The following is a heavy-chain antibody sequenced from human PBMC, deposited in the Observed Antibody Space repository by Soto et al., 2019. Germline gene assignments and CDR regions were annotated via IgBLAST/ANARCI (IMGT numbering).Heavy chain of an antibody. CDR1: GGSISSSTYY. V-gene: IGHV4-39*01. CDR2: VYSSGST. Sequence: QLQLQESGPGLVKPSETLSLTCTVSGGSISSSTYYWGWIRQPPGKGLEWIGSVYSSGSTYYNPSPESRGTTSVATSENGFSLEVSSVNDEDTGVFYCARHRSATTCWYFDLWGRGTLVTVSS. J-gene: IGHJ2*01. D-gene: IGHD6-25*01. CDR3: ARHRSATTCWYFDL.